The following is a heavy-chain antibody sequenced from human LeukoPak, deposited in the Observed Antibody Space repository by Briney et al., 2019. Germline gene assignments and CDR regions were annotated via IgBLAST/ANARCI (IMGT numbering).Heavy chain of an antibody. V-gene: IGHV1-2*06. CDR1: GYTFSGSY. D-gene: IGHD3-10*01. J-gene: IGHJ4*02. CDR3: ARGSYYSPLDY. Sequence: ASVKVSCKTSGYTFSGSYIHWVRQAPGQGLEWMGRINPNSGGTNYAQKFQGRVTMTRDTSISTAYMELSRLRSDDTAVYYCARGSYYSPLDYWGQGTLVTVSS. CDR2: INPNSGGT.